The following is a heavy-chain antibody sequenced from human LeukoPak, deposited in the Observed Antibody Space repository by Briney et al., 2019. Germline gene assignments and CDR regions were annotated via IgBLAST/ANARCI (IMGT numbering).Heavy chain of an antibody. V-gene: IGHV4-39*07. J-gene: IGHJ4*02. D-gene: IGHD3-10*01. CDR3: ARVPRYGSGTYYSPNYYFDS. Sequence: SETLSLTCTVSGVSINTNNYYWGWLRQPPGKGLEWIGSIYFSGSTYYNPSLKSRVTISIDTSKNHFSLNLSSVTAADAAVYYCARVPRYGSGTYYSPNYYFDSWGQGTLVTVSS. CDR1: GVSINTNNYY. CDR2: IYFSGST.